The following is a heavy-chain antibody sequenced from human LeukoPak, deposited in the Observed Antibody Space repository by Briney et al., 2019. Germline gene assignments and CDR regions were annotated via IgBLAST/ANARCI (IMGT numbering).Heavy chain of an antibody. CDR2: IIPILGIA. V-gene: IGHV1-69*04. CDR3: ARDLSDGSGTFDY. D-gene: IGHD3-10*01. Sequence: SVKVSCKASGGTFSSYAISWVRQAPGQGLEWMGRIIPILGIANYAQKFQGRVTITADKSTSTAYMELSSLRSEDTAVYYCARDLSDGSGTFDYWGQGTLVTVSS. CDR1: GGTFSSYA. J-gene: IGHJ4*02.